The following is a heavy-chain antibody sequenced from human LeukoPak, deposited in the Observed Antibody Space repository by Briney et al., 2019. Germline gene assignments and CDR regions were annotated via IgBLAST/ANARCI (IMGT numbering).Heavy chain of an antibody. D-gene: IGHD6-13*01. J-gene: IGHJ4*02. Sequence: PGGSLRLSCAASGFSFSSYAMSWVRHAPGKGLEWVSSISAGGSDTYYADSVKGRFTFSRDNSKNTLYLRMNSLRAEDTAIYYCAKNGYSASWYLIFDYWGQGTLVTVSS. CDR2: ISAGGSDT. CDR1: GFSFSSYA. CDR3: AKNGYSASWYLIFDY. V-gene: IGHV3-23*01.